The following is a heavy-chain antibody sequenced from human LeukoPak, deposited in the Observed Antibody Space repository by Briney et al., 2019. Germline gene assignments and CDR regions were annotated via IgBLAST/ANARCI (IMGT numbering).Heavy chain of an antibody. Sequence: GGSLRLSCAASGFTFSSYGMHWVRRAPGKGLEWVAFIRYDGSNKYYADSVKGRFTISRDNSKNTLYLQMNSLRAEDTAVYYCARTGTAAAGTFDYWGQGTLVTVSS. CDR2: IRYDGSNK. D-gene: IGHD6-13*01. CDR1: GFTFSSYG. J-gene: IGHJ4*02. V-gene: IGHV3-30*02. CDR3: ARTGTAAAGTFDY.